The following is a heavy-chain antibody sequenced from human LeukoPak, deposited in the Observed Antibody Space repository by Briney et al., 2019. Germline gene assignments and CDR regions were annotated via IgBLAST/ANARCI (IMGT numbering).Heavy chain of an antibody. CDR1: GFTFSSYA. D-gene: IGHD6-19*01. Sequence: PGGSLRLSCAASGFTFSSYAMSWVRQAPGKGLEWVSYISSSGSTIYYADSVKGRFTISRDNAKNSLYLQMNSLRAEDTAVYYCARDQTVAGTMDAFDIWGQGTMVTVSS. V-gene: IGHV3-48*03. CDR3: ARDQTVAGTMDAFDI. J-gene: IGHJ3*02. CDR2: ISSSGSTI.